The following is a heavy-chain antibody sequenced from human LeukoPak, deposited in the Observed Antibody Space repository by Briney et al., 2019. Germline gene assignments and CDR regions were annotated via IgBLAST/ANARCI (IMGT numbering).Heavy chain of an antibody. CDR2: ISERGGST. Sequence: GGSLRLSCVVSGISLSNYGMTWVRQAPGKGLEWVSYISERGGSTTYADSVKGRFTISRDTSLNTLYREMNHLRAEDTAVYFCAKRGVVIRGILVIGYHQEAYHYDFWGQGVMVTVSS. D-gene: IGHD3-10*01. CDR1: GISLSNYG. J-gene: IGHJ4*02. V-gene: IGHV3-23*01. CDR3: AKRGVVIRGILVIGYHQEAYHYDF.